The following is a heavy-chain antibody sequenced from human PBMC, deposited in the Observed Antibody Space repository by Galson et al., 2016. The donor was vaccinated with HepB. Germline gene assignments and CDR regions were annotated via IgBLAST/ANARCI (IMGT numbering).Heavy chain of an antibody. Sequence: SVKVSCKASGYTFPGNYIHWVRQAPGQGLEWTGWVNPNSGGTNYSQKFQGRVTMTWDTSITTAYMEVSRLSSDDTAVYYCAMSSGDYLSLFQWGQGTLVTVSS. D-gene: IGHD4-17*01. CDR2: VNPNSGGT. J-gene: IGHJ4*02. CDR1: GYTFPGNY. CDR3: AMSSGDYLSLFQ. V-gene: IGHV1-2*02.